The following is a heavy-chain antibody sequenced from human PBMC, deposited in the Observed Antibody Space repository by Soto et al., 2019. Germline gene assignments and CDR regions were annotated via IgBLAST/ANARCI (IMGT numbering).Heavy chain of an antibody. D-gene: IGHD5-12*01. V-gene: IGHV3-30*18. CDR3: AKPVYSGYVYY. J-gene: IGHJ4*02. Sequence: GGSQRHPCAASGFTFSSFGMHWVRQAPGKGLEWVAVISYDGSNKYYADSVKGRFTISRDNSKNTLYLQMNSLRAEDTAVYYCAKPVYSGYVYYWGQGTLVTVSS. CDR2: ISYDGSNK. CDR1: GFTFSSFG.